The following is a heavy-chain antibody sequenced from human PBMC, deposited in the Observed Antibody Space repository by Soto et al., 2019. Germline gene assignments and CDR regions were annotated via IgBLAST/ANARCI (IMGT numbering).Heavy chain of an antibody. J-gene: IGHJ6*02. D-gene: IGHD3-3*01. V-gene: IGHV3-30*03. CDR3: ARDLTVFGVLNGDSPMDV. Sequence: QVQLVESGGGVVQPGGSLRLSCAGSGFSFSNHVMHWVRQAPCKGLEWVAVISYDGGNAYYAEAVKGRFTVSRDNSKNKMYIEMNSVRGDDTAVYYCARDLTVFGVLNGDSPMDVWGQGTTVTVSS. CDR2: ISYDGGNA. CDR1: GFSFSNHV.